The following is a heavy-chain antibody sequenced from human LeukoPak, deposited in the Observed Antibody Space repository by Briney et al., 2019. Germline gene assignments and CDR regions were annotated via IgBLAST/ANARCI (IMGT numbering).Heavy chain of an antibody. Sequence: GGSLRLSCAASGFTFSSYSMNWVRQAPGKGLEWVSSISSSSSYIYYADSVKGRFTISRDNAKNTLYLQMDSLRAEDTAVYYCARGSSGYVDAFDIWGQGTMVTVSA. CDR2: ISSSSSYI. CDR1: GFTFSSYS. CDR3: ARGSSGYVDAFDI. D-gene: IGHD5-12*01. J-gene: IGHJ3*02. V-gene: IGHV3-21*01.